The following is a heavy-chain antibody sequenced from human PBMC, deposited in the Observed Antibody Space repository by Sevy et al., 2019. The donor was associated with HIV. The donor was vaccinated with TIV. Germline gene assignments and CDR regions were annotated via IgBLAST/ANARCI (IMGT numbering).Heavy chain of an antibody. CDR3: GRVRADGGWLAFDY. V-gene: IGHV1-2*02. J-gene: IGHJ4*02. CDR2: INSKSGGS. CDR1: GYTFTDYY. Sequence: APVKVSCKASGYTFTDYYMHWVRQAPGQGLEWMGWINSKSGGSKYAQKFQGRVTMTRDTSISTAYMELSRLRSDDTAVYYCGRVRADGGWLAFDYWGQGTLVTVSS. D-gene: IGHD6-19*01.